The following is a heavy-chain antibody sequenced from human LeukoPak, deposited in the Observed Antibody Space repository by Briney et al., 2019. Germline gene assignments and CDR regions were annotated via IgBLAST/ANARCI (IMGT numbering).Heavy chain of an antibody. D-gene: IGHD6-6*01. Sequence: ASVKVSCKASGYTFTGYYMHWVRQAPGQGREWMGRINPNSGGTNYAQKFQGRVTMTRDTSISTAYMELSRLRSDDTAVYYCARVYSSSSPTDYWGQGTLVTVSS. CDR2: INPNSGGT. CDR3: ARVYSSSSPTDY. J-gene: IGHJ4*02. CDR1: GYTFTGYY. V-gene: IGHV1-2*06.